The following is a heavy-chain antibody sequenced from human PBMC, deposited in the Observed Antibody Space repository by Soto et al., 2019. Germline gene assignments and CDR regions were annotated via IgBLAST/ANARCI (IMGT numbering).Heavy chain of an antibody. CDR1: GYSFTSYW. J-gene: IGHJ6*02. CDR3: ASTLVRTSPTSYYYYGMYX. CDR2: IYHGDSDT. Sequence: EESLKISCKCSGYSFTSYWIGWVRQMPGKGLELMVIIYHGDSDTRYSPSFQGQVTISAEKSISTAYLQWSSLKDSDTAMYYCASTLVRTSPTSYYYYGMYXWGQVTTVTVS. V-gene: IGHV5-51*01.